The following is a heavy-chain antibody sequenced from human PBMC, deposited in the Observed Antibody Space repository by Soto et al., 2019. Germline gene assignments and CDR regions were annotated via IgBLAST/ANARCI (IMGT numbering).Heavy chain of an antibody. D-gene: IGHD6-6*01. Sequence: GSLILSCASSWVTFTGYIVSLVRQAPGKGLVWVSRINSDGSSTSYADSVKGRFTISRDNAKNTLYLQMNSLRAEDTAVYYCERDQSSSHLDYWGQGTLVTVS. V-gene: IGHV3-74*01. J-gene: IGHJ4*02. CDR1: WVTFTGYI. CDR2: INSDGSST. CDR3: ERDQSSSHLDY.